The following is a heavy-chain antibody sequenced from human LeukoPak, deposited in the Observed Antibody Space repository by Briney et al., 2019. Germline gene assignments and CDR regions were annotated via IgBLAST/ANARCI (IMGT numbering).Heavy chain of an antibody. CDR3: AKVAGAFDI. J-gene: IGHJ3*02. V-gene: IGHV3-23*01. CDR2: ISGSGGST. Sequence: PGGSLRLSCAASGFTVSSNYISWVRQAPGKGLEWVSAISGSGGSTYYADSVKGRFTISRDNSKYTLYLQMNSLRAEDTAVYYCAKVAGAFDIWGQGTMVTVSS. CDR1: GFTVSSNY.